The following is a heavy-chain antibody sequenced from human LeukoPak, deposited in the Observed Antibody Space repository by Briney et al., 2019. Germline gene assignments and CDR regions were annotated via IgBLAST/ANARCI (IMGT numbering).Heavy chain of an antibody. Sequence: GGSLRLSCVASGITFSNYAVSWVRQAPGKGLEWVSAISGSGGSTYYADSVKGRFTISRDNSKNTLYLQMNSLRAEDTAVYYCAKVVGYDFWSGYSYYYYYGMDVWGQGTTVTVSS. CDR3: AKVVGYDFWSGYSYYYYYGMDV. CDR1: GITFSNYA. J-gene: IGHJ6*02. CDR2: ISGSGGST. V-gene: IGHV3-23*01. D-gene: IGHD3-3*01.